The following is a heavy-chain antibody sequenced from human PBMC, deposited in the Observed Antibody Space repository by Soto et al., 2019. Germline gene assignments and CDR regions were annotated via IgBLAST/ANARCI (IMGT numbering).Heavy chain of an antibody. CDR1: GGTFSNYA. Sequence: QVQVVQSGAEVKKPGSSVKVSCKASGGTFSNYAFSWVRQAPGQGLEWMGGIIPVFNTANYAQKFQGRVTITADKSTSTVYMELSSLRSEDTAVYYCARASGHCTDGTCPWYYYYAMDVWGQGTTVTVSS. CDR2: IIPVFNTA. V-gene: IGHV1-69*06. J-gene: IGHJ6*02. CDR3: ARASGHCTDGTCPWYYYYAMDV. D-gene: IGHD2-15*01.